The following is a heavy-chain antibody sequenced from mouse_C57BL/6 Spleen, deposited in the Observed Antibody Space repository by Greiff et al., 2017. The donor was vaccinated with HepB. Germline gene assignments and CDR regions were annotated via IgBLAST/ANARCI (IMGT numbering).Heavy chain of an antibody. D-gene: IGHD2-1*01. CDR2: IDPSDSYT. J-gene: IGHJ2*01. CDR1: GYTFTSYW. CDR3: ARDGDGNYEDFDY. Sequence: QVQLQQPGAELVRPGTSVKLSCKASGYTFTSYWMHWVKQRPGQGLEWIGVIDPSDSYTNYNQKFKGKATLTIDTSSSTAYMQLSSLTSEDSAVYYCARDGDGNYEDFDYWGQGTTLTVSS. V-gene: IGHV1-59*01.